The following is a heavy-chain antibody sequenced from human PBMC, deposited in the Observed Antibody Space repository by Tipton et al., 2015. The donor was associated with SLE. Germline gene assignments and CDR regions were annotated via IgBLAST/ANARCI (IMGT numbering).Heavy chain of an antibody. J-gene: IGHJ3*02. V-gene: IGHV4-4*08. CDR2: IYTSGST. Sequence: TLSLTCTVSGGSISSHHWGWVRQPPGEGLEWIGYIYTSGSTNYSPSLTSRVTISVDTSKKQFSLKLSSVTAADTAVYYCARRSSSNYDFWSGYSSDAFDIWGQGTMVTVSS. D-gene: IGHD3-3*01. CDR1: GGSISSHH. CDR3: ARRSSSNYDFWSGYSSDAFDI.